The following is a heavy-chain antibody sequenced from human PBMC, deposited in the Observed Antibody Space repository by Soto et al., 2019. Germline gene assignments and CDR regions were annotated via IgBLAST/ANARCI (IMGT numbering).Heavy chain of an antibody. V-gene: IGHV1-69*13. CDR1: GGTFSSYA. CDR3: ARGEDIVVVVAATRSSMGYYYGMDV. D-gene: IGHD2-15*01. J-gene: IGHJ6*02. CDR2: IIPIFGTA. Sequence: SVKVSCKASGGTFSSYAISWVRQAPGQGLEWMGGIIPIFGTANYAQKFQGRVTITADESTSTAYMELSSLRSEDTAVYYCARGEDIVVVVAATRSSMGYYYGMDVWGQGTTVTVSS.